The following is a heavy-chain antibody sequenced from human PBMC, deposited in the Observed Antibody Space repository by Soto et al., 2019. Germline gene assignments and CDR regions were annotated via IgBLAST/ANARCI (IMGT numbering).Heavy chain of an antibody. CDR1: GFTFDNFA. Sequence: VYLEESGGGVVQPGRSLRLSCAASGFTFDNFAMHWVRQAPGKGLEWVAVIWYDGSNKYYADSVKGRFSISRDNSKNTLSLQMSSLRVDDTAVYYCAKAGHGDYGWSWGQGTPVTVSS. D-gene: IGHD4-17*01. J-gene: IGHJ4*02. CDR3: AKAGHGDYGWS. V-gene: IGHV3-33*06. CDR2: IWYDGSNK.